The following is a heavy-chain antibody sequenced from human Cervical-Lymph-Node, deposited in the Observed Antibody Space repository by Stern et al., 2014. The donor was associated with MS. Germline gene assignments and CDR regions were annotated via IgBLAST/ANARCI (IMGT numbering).Heavy chain of an antibody. D-gene: IGHD5-18*01. CDR3: ARGGVSFDTGLMAFDY. J-gene: IGHJ4*02. V-gene: IGHV5-51*01. Sequence: VQLVQSGAEVKKPGESLKISCKDSGYSFSRYWIGWVRQVPGKGLEWMGIISPDDSDTRYSASFQGQVTISADKSINTAYLQWSSLRASDSAIYYCARGGVSFDTGLMAFDYWGQGTLVTVSS. CDR2: ISPDDSDT. CDR1: GYSFSRYW.